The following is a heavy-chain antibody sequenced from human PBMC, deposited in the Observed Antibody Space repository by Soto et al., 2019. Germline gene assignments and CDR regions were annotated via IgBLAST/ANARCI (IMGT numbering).Heavy chain of an antibody. D-gene: IGHD6-19*01. Sequence: EVQLVESGGGLVQPGGSLRLSCAASGFTFSRHWMHWVRQAPGKGPVWVSRINGDGSSEDYADSVKGRFSISRDSVRNMVYLQMNSLRAEDTAVYYCVREIIEVVNAIRWFDPWGQGTLVTVSS. CDR2: INGDGSSE. J-gene: IGHJ5*02. V-gene: IGHV3-74*01. CDR3: VREIIEVVNAIRWFDP. CDR1: GFTFSRHW.